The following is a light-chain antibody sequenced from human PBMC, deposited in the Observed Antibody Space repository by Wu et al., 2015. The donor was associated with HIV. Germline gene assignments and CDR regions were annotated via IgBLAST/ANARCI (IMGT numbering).Light chain of an antibody. Sequence: IQLTQSPSSLSASVGDRVTVTCRASQVIGNALAWYQQKPGKPPKLLIYDASILESGVPSRFSGSKSGINFTLTISCLLPEDSATYYCQQFNSNPLTFGQGTKLEI. CDR1: QVIGNA. CDR3: QQFNSNPLT. V-gene: IGKV1-13*02. CDR2: DAS. J-gene: IGKJ2*01.